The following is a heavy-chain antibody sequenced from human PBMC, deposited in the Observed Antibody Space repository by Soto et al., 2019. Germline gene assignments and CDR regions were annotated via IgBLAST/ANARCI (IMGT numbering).Heavy chain of an antibody. Sequence: SETLSLTCTVSGGSISSYYWSWIRQPAGKGLEWIGRIYTSGSTNYNPSLKSRVTMSVDTSKNQFSLKLSSVTAADTAVYYCARDREVVTATHYYYYGMDVWGQGTTVTVS. V-gene: IGHV4-4*07. D-gene: IGHD2-21*02. J-gene: IGHJ6*02. CDR1: GGSISSYY. CDR2: IYTSGST. CDR3: ARDREVVTATHYYYYGMDV.